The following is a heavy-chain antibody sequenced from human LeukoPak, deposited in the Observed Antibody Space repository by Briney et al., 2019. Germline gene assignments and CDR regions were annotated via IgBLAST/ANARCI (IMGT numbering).Heavy chain of an antibody. CDR2: IYSGGST. J-gene: IGHJ5*02. CDR1: GFTFSSYA. V-gene: IGHV3-53*01. CDR3: ARDRAYYDSSQGWFDP. D-gene: IGHD3-22*01. Sequence: GGSLRLSCAASGFTFSSYAMSWVRQAPGKGLEWVSVIYSGGSTYYADSVKGRFTISRDNSKNTLYLQMNSLRAEDTAVYYCARDRAYYDSSQGWFDPWGQGTLVTVSS.